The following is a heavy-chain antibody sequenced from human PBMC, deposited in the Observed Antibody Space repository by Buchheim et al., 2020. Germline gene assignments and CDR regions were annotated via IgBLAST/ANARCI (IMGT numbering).Heavy chain of an antibody. CDR2: INEDGSFT. V-gene: IGHV3-74*01. J-gene: IGHJ4*02. Sequence: EVQLVESGGGLVQPGGSLRLSCAASGFTLSTYWMHWVRQAPGKGLEWVSRINEDGSFTNYADSVKGRFTISRDNAENTLYLQMTSLRVEDTAMYYCARDLSGSQDYWGQGTL. CDR3: ARDLSGSQDY. CDR1: GFTLSTYW. D-gene: IGHD1-26*01.